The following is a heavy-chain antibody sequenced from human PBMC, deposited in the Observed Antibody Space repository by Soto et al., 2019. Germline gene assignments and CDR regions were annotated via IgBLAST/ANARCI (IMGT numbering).Heavy chain of an antibody. V-gene: IGHV3-30-3*01. CDR3: AREGLDY. J-gene: IGHJ4*02. CDR1: GFTFSSYA. Sequence: GGSLRLSCAASGFTFSSYAMHWVRQAPGKGLEWVAVISYDGSNKYYADSVKGRFTISRDNSKNTLYLQMNSLRAEDTAVYYCAREGLDYWGQGTLVTVSS. CDR2: ISYDGSNK.